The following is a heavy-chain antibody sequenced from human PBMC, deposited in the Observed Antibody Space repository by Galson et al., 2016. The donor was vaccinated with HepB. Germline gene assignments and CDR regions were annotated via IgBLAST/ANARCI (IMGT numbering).Heavy chain of an antibody. CDR1: RGSLSTYA. Sequence: SVKVSCKASRGSLSTYAISWVRQAPGQGLEWMGGIIPMFGTANYAQNFQGRVTITADESTSTVYMELTSLRSEDTAVYYCARGRLAQEDYDILTGYISFDPWGQGTLVTVSS. D-gene: IGHD3-9*01. J-gene: IGHJ5*02. CDR3: ARGRLAQEDYDILTGYISFDP. CDR2: IIPMFGTA. V-gene: IGHV1-69*13.